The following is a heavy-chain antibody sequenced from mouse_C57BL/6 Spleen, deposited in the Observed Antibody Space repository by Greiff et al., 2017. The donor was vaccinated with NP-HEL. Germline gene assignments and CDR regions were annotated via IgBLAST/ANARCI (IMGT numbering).Heavy chain of an antibody. Sequence: DVMLVESGGGLVKPGGSLKLSCAASGFTFSSYAMSWVRQTPEKRLEWVATISDGGSYTYYPDNVKGRFTISRDNAKNNLYLQMSHLKSEDTAMYYCARDTHYYGSRGDFDYWGQGTTLTVSS. J-gene: IGHJ2*01. CDR3: ARDTHYYGSRGDFDY. D-gene: IGHD1-1*01. V-gene: IGHV5-4*01. CDR1: GFTFSSYA. CDR2: ISDGGSYT.